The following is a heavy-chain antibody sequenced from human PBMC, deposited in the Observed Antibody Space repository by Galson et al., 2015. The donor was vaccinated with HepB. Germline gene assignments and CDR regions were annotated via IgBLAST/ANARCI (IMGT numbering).Heavy chain of an antibody. CDR3: ARANSGSYSYGMDV. CDR2: ISYDGSNK. D-gene: IGHD1-26*01. CDR1: GFTFSSYA. V-gene: IGHV3-30*04. J-gene: IGHJ6*02. Sequence: SLRLSCAASGFTFSSYAMHWVRQAPGKGLEWVAVISYDGSNKYYADSVKGRFTISRDNSKNTLYLQMNSLRAEDTAVYYCARANSGSYSYGMDVWGQGTTVTVSS.